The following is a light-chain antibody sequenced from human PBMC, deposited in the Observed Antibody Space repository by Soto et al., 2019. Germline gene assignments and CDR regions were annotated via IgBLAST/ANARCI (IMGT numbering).Light chain of an antibody. V-gene: IGLV2-11*01. CDR1: SRDVGGYDF. CDR2: DVT. J-gene: IGLJ1*01. Sequence: QSALTQPRSVSGSPGQSVTISCTGTSRDVGGYDFVSWYQKHPGKAPKLMIYDVTKRPSGVPDRFSGSKSGSSASLTISGLQAEDEADYYCCSYSSSGTLFVFGTGTKLTVL. CDR3: CSYSSSGTLFV.